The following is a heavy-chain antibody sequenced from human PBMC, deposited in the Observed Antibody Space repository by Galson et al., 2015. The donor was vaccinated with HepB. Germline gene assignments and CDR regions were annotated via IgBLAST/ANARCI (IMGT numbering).Heavy chain of an antibody. CDR3: ARGKGRVDDSPYNWFGS. D-gene: IGHD3-22*01. CDR1: GFTFSSYY. J-gene: IGHJ5*01. CDR2: IKQGGSDI. Sequence: SLRLSCAASGFTFSSYYINWIRQAPGKGLEWVANIKQGGSDIHYVDSVKGRFFISRDNAKNSVYLQMNSLRAEDAAMYYCARGKGRVDDSPYNWFGSWGRGTLVTVSS. V-gene: IGHV3-7*03.